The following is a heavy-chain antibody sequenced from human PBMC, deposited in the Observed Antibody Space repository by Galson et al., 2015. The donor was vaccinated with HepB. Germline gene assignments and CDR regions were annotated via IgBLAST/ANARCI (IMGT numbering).Heavy chain of an antibody. CDR1: GFTFSSYA. V-gene: IGHV3-23*01. D-gene: IGHD6-19*01. J-gene: IGHJ3*02. Sequence: SLRLSCAASGFTFSSYAMSWVRQAPGKGLEWVSVISGSGGSTYYADSVKGRFTISRDNSKNTLYLQMNSLRAEDTAVYFCAKGRGVAGTWSREAFDIWGQGTTVTVSS. CDR3: AKGRGVAGTWSREAFDI. CDR2: ISGSGGST.